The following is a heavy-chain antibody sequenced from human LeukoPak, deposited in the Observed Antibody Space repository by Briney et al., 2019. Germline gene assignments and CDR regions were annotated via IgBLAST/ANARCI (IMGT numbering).Heavy chain of an antibody. CDR2: ISSSSSNI. J-gene: IGHJ5*02. V-gene: IGHV3-21*01. CDR3: ARGLSQDIVVVPASRGLNWFDP. D-gene: IGHD2-2*01. Sequence: TGGSLRLSCAASGFTFSSYSMNWVRQAPGKGLEWVSSISSSSSNIYYADSVKGRFTTSRDNAKNSLYLQMNSLRAEDTAVYYCARGLSQDIVVVPASRGLNWFDPWGQGTLVTVSS. CDR1: GFTFSSYS.